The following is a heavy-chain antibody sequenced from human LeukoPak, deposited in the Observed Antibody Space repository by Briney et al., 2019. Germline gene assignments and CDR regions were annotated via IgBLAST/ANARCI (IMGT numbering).Heavy chain of an antibody. V-gene: IGHV3-66*01. CDR1: GFTFSDYY. CDR2: IYSGGST. J-gene: IGHJ4*02. CDR3: ARDKDAASDY. Sequence: PGGSLRLSCAASGFTFSDYYMSWVRQAPGKGLEWVSVIYSGGSTYYADSVKGRFTISRDNSKNTLYLRMNSLRAEDTAVYYCARDKDAASDYWGQGTLVTVSS. D-gene: IGHD2-15*01.